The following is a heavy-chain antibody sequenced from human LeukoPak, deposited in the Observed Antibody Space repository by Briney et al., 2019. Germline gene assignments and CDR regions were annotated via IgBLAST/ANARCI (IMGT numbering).Heavy chain of an antibody. CDR3: ARDRHDYYYGMDV. CDR2: INPSGGST. CDR1: GYTFTSYY. J-gene: IGHJ6*02. V-gene: IGHV1-46*01. Sequence: GASVKVSCKASGYTFTSYYMHWVRQAPGQGLEWMGIINPSGGSTSYAQKFQGRVTMTRDTSTSTAYMELSSLRSEDTAVYYCARDRHDYYYGMDVWGQGTTVTVSS.